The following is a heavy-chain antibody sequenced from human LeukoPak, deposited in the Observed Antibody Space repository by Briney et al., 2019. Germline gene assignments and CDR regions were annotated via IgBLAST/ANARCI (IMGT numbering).Heavy chain of an antibody. Sequence: GGSLRLSCAASGFTFSSYWMHWVRQAPGKGLEWVAVISYDGSNKYYADSVKGRFTISRDNSKNTLYLQMNSLRAEDTAVYYCARALRFLEWLLFGPALDYWGQGTLVTVSS. D-gene: IGHD3-3*01. V-gene: IGHV3-30*03. J-gene: IGHJ4*02. CDR3: ARALRFLEWLLFGPALDY. CDR2: ISYDGSNK. CDR1: GFTFSSYW.